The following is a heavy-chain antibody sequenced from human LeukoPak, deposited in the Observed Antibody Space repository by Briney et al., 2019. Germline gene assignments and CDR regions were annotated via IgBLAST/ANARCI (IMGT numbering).Heavy chain of an antibody. CDR2: ISGSGGST. J-gene: IGHJ4*02. CDR1: GFTFNSYA. D-gene: IGHD4-17*01. CDR3: AKDHGDYEFDY. Sequence: GGSLRLSCAASGFTFNSYAMNWVRQAPGKGLEWVSAISGSGGSTYYADSVKGRFTISRDNSKNTLYLQMNSLRAEDTAVYYCAKDHGDYEFDYWGQGTLVTVSS. V-gene: IGHV3-23*01.